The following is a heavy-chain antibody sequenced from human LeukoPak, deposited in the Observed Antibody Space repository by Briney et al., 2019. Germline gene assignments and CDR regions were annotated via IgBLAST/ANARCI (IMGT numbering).Heavy chain of an antibody. V-gene: IGHV3-21*01. D-gene: IGHD3-22*01. CDR1: GFSFSNYD. Sequence: GGSLRLSCTASGFSFSNYDMNWVRQTPGKGLEWVSSISINSRYIYYADSAKGRFTVSRDNARTSLYLQMNDLRAEDTARYHCARGGYTMIRADPFDVWGQGTTVTVSS. J-gene: IGHJ3*01. CDR2: ISINSRYI. CDR3: ARGGYTMIRADPFDV.